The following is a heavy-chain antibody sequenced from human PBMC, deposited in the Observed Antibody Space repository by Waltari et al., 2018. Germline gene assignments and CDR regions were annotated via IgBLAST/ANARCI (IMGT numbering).Heavy chain of an antibody. J-gene: IGHJ2*01. D-gene: IGHD3-3*01. CDR1: GGSINSGHYY. V-gene: IGHV4-30-4*01. Sequence: QVQLQESGPGLVKPSQTLSLTCTVSGGSINSGHYYWSWIRQPPGRGLEWMGYISHNGGTYYNPSLKRRLTISVDMSKTQFSLSLTSMTAADTAVYYCARGDDFWSGSPWDLWGRGTLVSVSS. CDR2: ISHNGGT. CDR3: ARGDDFWSGSPWDL.